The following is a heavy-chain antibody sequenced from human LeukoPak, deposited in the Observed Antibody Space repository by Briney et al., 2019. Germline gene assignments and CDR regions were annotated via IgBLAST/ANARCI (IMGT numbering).Heavy chain of an antibody. CDR2: ISSSSSYI. Sequence: GGSLRLSCAASGFTFSSYSMNWVRQAPGKGLEWVSSISSSSSYIYYADSVKGRFTISRDNAKNSLYLQMNSLRAEDTAVYYCAHYGSGSYYNSENAFDIWGQGTMVTVSS. D-gene: IGHD3-10*01. J-gene: IGHJ3*02. V-gene: IGHV3-21*01. CDR1: GFTFSSYS. CDR3: AHYGSGSYYNSENAFDI.